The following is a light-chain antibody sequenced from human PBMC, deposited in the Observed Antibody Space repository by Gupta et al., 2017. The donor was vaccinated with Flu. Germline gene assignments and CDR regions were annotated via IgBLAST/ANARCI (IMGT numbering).Light chain of an antibody. J-gene: IGKJ3*01. Sequence: AIQLAQSPSSLSASVGDRVTITCRTSQGISNAVAWYQQRPGKAPKLLIYDASRLHSGVSSRCSGSCSGTDFTLTITSLQPEDFATYCCKQFNTFGPGTRVDI. CDR3: KQFNT. V-gene: IGKV1-13*02. CDR1: QGISNA. CDR2: DAS.